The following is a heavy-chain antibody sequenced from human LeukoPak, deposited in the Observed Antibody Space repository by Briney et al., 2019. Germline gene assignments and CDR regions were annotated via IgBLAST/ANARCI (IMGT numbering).Heavy chain of an antibody. CDR1: GYSISSGYQ. J-gene: IGHJ5*02. V-gene: IGHV4-38-2*02. Sequence: PSETLSFTCAVSGYSISSGYQWAWIRQPPGRGLEWIGSVHHNAGAHYNPSLRSRVTISVDASKNHFSLKLSSVTVADTAVYFCARDPRWLTPDCTSTSCYENYFAPWGQGTLVTVSS. CDR3: ARDPRWLTPDCTSTSCYENYFAP. D-gene: IGHD2-2*01. CDR2: VHHNAGA.